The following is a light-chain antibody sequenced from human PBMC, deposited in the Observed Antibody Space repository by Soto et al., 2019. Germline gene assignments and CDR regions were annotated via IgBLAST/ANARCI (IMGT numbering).Light chain of an antibody. CDR3: HQYGISPPT. CDR1: QSVSSSY. J-gene: IGKJ1*01. V-gene: IGKV3-20*01. Sequence: EIVLTQSPGTLSLSPGEGATLSCRASQSVSSSYLGWYQQKPGQAPRLLISGASNRATGTPDRFSGSGSGTDFTLTITSLEPEDFAVFYCHQYGISPPTFGQGTKVDIK. CDR2: GAS.